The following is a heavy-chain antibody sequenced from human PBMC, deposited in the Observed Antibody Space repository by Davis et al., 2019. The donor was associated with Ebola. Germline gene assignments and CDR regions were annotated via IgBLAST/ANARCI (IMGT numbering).Heavy chain of an antibody. CDR2: INPSGGST. D-gene: IGHD2-15*01. Sequence: ASVKVSCKASGYTFTSYYMHWVRQAPGQGLEWMGIINPSGGSTSYAQKFQGRVTMTRDTSTSTVYMELSSLRSEDTAVYYCARGERSCSGGSCYSDAFDIWGQGTMVTVSS. J-gene: IGHJ3*02. CDR3: ARGERSCSGGSCYSDAFDI. V-gene: IGHV1-46*01. CDR1: GYTFTSYY.